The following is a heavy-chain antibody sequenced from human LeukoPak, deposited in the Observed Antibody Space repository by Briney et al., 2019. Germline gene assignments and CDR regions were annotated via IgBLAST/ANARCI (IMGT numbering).Heavy chain of an antibody. V-gene: IGHV1-69*05. CDR3: ASLSYGYRVFDY. CDR1: GGTFSSYA. Sequence: SVKVSCKASGGTFSSYAISWVRQAPGQGLEWMGGIIPIFGTANYAQKFQGRVTITTDESTSTAYMELSSLRSEDTAVYYCASLSYGYRVFDYWGQGTLVTVSS. D-gene: IGHD5-18*01. J-gene: IGHJ4*02. CDR2: IIPIFGTA.